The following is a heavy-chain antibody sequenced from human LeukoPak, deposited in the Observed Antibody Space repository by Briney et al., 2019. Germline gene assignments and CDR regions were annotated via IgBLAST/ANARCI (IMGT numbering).Heavy chain of an antibody. CDR2: ISAYNGNT. D-gene: IGHD3-10*01. CDR3: ARVVPYYYGSGSGYFDY. V-gene: IGHV1-18*01. CDR1: GYTFTSYG. Sequence: ASVKVSCKASGYTFTSYGISWVRQAPGQGREWMGWISAYNGNTNYAQKLQGRVTMTTDTSTSTAYMELRSLRSDDTAVYYCARVVPYYYGSGSGYFDYWGQGTLVTVSS. J-gene: IGHJ4*02.